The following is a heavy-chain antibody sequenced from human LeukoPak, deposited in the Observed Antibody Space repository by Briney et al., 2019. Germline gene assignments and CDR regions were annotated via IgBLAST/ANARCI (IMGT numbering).Heavy chain of an antibody. CDR3: VRSLDY. Sequence: GGSLRLSCAASGFPFSSYAMNWVRQAPGKGLEWVSVIAGSDGFTQYADSVKGRFTISRDNSKNAVYLQMNRLRVEDTALYYCVRSLDYWGQGTLVTVSS. J-gene: IGHJ4*02. CDR2: IAGSDGFT. CDR1: GFPFSSYA. V-gene: IGHV3-23*01.